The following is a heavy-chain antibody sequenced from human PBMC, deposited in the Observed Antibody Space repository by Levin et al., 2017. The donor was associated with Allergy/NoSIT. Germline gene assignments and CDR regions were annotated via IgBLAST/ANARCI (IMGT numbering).Heavy chain of an antibody. Sequence: PGGSLRLSCAASGFTFSSYEMNWVRQAPGKGLEWVSYISSSGSTIYYADSVKGRFTISRDNAKNSLYLQMNSLRAEDTAVYYCARGGYCTGGVCYTLPAGYWGQGTLVTVSS. CDR2: ISSSGSTI. V-gene: IGHV3-48*03. D-gene: IGHD2-8*02. J-gene: IGHJ4*02. CDR1: GFTFSSYE. CDR3: ARGGYCTGGVCYTLPAGY.